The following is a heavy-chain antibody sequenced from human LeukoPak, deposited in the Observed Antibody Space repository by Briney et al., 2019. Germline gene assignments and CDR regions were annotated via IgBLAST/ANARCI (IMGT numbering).Heavy chain of an antibody. CDR1: GGSISSGSYF. CDR2: IYTSGTT. Sequence: SETLSLTCTVSGGSISSGSYFWSWIRQPAGKGLEWIGHIYTSGTTNCNPSLKSRVTISADTSKNQFSLKLSSVTAADTAVYYCARGITIFGVVIQNWFDPWGQGTLVTVSS. D-gene: IGHD3-3*01. J-gene: IGHJ5*02. CDR3: ARGITIFGVVIQNWFDP. V-gene: IGHV4-61*09.